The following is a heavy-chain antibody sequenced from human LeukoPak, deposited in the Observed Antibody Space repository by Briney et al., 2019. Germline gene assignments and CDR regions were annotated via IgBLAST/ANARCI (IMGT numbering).Heavy chain of an antibody. Sequence: PGGSLRLSCQPSGFTVSSNYMTWVRQAPGKGLEWVGRIKSKSDDGTTDYAAPVKGRFTTSRDDSKNTLYLQMNSLKTEDTALYYCTTAGLMNLAATDYWGQGTLVTVSS. CDR3: TTAGLMNLAATDY. D-gene: IGHD1-26*01. J-gene: IGHJ4*02. CDR2: IKSKSDDGTT. V-gene: IGHV3-15*01. CDR1: GFTVSSNY.